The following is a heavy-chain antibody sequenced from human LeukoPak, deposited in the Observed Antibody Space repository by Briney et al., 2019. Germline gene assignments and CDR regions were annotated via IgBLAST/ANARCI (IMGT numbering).Heavy chain of an antibody. D-gene: IGHD1-26*01. J-gene: IGHJ4*02. Sequence: ATVKVSCQASGYPLTNYGLTWVRQAPGQGLEWVGWITSYNGNTDTAQRFQGRVTMTTDTSTSTAYMELRGLRSDDTAVYYCARRELSASYSFFDYWGQGTLVTVSS. CDR1: GYPLTNYG. V-gene: IGHV1-18*01. CDR3: ARRELSASYSFFDY. CDR2: ITSYNGNT.